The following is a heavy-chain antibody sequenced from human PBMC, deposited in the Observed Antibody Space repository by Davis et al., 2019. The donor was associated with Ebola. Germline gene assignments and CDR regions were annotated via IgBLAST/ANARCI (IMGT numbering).Heavy chain of an antibody. Sequence: MPSETLSLTCAVYGGSFSDYYWNWIRQPPGKGLEWIGEINHSGSTNYNPSLKSRVTISVDTSKNQFSLKLNSVTAADTAVYFCARGRTGSYRPRLDYWGQGTLVTVSS. CDR1: GGSFSDYY. D-gene: IGHD3-10*01. CDR3: ARGRTGSYRPRLDY. CDR2: INHSGST. V-gene: IGHV4-34*01. J-gene: IGHJ4*02.